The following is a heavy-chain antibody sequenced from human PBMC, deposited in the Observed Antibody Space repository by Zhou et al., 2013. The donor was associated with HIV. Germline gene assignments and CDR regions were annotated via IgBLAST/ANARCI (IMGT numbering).Heavy chain of an antibody. Sequence: QVQLVQSGAEVKKPGSSVKVSCKASGGTFSSYAISWVRQAPGQGLEWMGRIIPILGIANYAQKFQGRVTITTDESTSTAYMELSSLRSEDTAVYYCASQDRRTYSTRYYYMDVWGKGTTVTVSS. V-gene: IGHV1-69*04. CDR1: GGTFSSYA. D-gene: IGHD4-4*01. J-gene: IGHJ6*03. CDR2: IIPILGIA. CDR3: ASQDRRTYSTRYYYMDV.